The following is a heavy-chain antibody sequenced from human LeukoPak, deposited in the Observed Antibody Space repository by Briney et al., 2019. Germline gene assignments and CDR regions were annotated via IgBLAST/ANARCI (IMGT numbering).Heavy chain of an antibody. CDR1: TFTFSNYW. D-gene: IGHD1-14*01. J-gene: IGHJ3*02. CDR2: IKQDGSEK. V-gene: IGHV3-7*03. CDR3: ARDVLAAGATGTFDI. Sequence: GGSLRLSCEASTFTFSNYWMSWVRQAPGKGLEWVANIKQDGSEKCYVDSVKGRFTISRDNAKTSLYLQMNSLRAEDTAVYYCARDVLAAGATGTFDIWGQGSMVTVSS.